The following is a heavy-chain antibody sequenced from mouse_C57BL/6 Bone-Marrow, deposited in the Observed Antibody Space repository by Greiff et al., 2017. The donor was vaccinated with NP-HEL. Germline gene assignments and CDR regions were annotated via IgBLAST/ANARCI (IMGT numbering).Heavy chain of an antibody. CDR3: ARLDYAWFAY. V-gene: IGHV1-82*01. D-gene: IGHD2-4*01. J-gene: IGHJ3*01. CDR1: GYAFSSSW. CDR2: IYPGDGDT. Sequence: QVQLKQSGPELVKPGASVKISCKASGYAFSSSWMNWVKQRPGKGLEWIGRIYPGDGDTNYNGKFKGKATLTADKSSSTAYMQLSSLTSEDSAVFFCARLDYAWFAYWGQGTLVTVSA.